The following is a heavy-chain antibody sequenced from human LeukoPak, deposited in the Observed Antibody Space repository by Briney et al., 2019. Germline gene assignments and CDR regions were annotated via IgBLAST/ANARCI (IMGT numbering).Heavy chain of an antibody. J-gene: IGHJ5*02. CDR1: GGTFSSYA. V-gene: IGHV1-69*05. D-gene: IGHD1-26*01. Sequence: SVEVSCKASGGTFSSYAISWVRQAPGQGLEWMGGIIPIFGTANYAQKFQGRVTITTDESTSTAYMELSSLRSEDTAVYYRARDGRLAGATPSTAWFDPWGQGTLVTVSS. CDR2: IIPIFGTA. CDR3: ARDGRLAGATPSTAWFDP.